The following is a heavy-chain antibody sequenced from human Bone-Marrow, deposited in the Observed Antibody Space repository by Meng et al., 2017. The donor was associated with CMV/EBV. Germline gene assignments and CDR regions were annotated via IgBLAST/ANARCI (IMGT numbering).Heavy chain of an antibody. CDR3: AKGEVVPAAARNAFEI. Sequence: GGSLRLSCVASEFTFASYEMHWVRQAPGKGLEWVSGISWNSGSIGYADSVKGRFTISRDNAKNSLYLQMNSLRAEDTALYYCAKGEVVPAAARNAFEIWGQGTMVTVSS. CDR2: ISWNSGSI. D-gene: IGHD2-2*01. CDR1: EFTFASYE. J-gene: IGHJ3*02. V-gene: IGHV3-9*01.